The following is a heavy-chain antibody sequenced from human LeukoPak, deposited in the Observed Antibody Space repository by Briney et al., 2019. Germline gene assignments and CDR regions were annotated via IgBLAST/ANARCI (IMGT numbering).Heavy chain of an antibody. CDR3: ARATETRGGATALAPFDF. D-gene: IGHD1-26*01. V-gene: IGHV1-69*04. CDR1: VGTFSSYA. CDR2: IIPILGIA. J-gene: IGHJ4*02. Sequence: ASVKVSCKASVGTFSSYAISWVRQAPGQGLEWMGRIIPILGIANYAQKFQGRVTITADKSTSTAYMELSSLRSEDTAVYYCARATETRGGATALAPFDFWGQGTLVTVSS.